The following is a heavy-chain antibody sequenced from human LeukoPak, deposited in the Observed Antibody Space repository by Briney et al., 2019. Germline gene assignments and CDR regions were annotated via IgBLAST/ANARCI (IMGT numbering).Heavy chain of an antibody. D-gene: IGHD3-10*01. J-gene: IGHJ4*02. CDR2: ITGRGDAT. CDR3: ARDSSMLRGPLVIYYFDF. V-gene: IGHV3-23*01. Sequence: GGSLRLSCAASDFSFITYAMSWVRQAPGKGLEWVSTITGRGDATYYADSVEGRFTISRDNSKNTLYLQMNSLRADDTAVYYCARDSSMLRGPLVIYYFDFWGQGTLVTVSS. CDR1: DFSFITYA.